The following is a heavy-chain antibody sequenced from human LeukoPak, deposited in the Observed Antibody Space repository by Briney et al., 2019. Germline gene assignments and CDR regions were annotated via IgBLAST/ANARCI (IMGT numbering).Heavy chain of an antibody. D-gene: IGHD3-10*01. CDR2: IYSGGST. J-gene: IGHJ6*02. CDR1: GFTVSSNY. CDR3: ARGITSARDYYYGMDV. V-gene: IGHV3-66*01. Sequence: GGSLRLSCAASGFTVSSNYMTWVRQAPGKGLEWVSVIYSGGSTYYADSVKGRFTISRDNSKNTLYLQMNSLRAEDTAVYYCARGITSARDYYYGMDVWGQGTTVTVSS.